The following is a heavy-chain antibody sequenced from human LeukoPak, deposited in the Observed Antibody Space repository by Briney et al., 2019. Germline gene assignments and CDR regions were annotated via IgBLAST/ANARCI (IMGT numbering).Heavy chain of an antibody. J-gene: IGHJ4*02. V-gene: IGHV4-34*01. CDR1: GGSFSGYY. Sequence: PSETLSLTCAVYGGSFSGYYWSWIRQPPGKGLEWIGEINHSGSTNYNPSLKSRVTISVDTSKNQFSLKLSSVTAADTAVYYCARDSSGWFGGYYFDYWGQGTLVTVSS. CDR2: INHSGST. D-gene: IGHD6-19*01. CDR3: ARDSSGWFGGYYFDY.